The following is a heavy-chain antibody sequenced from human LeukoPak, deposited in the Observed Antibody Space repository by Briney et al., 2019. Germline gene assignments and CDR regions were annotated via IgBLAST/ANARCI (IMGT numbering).Heavy chain of an antibody. CDR1: GFTFSSYA. V-gene: IGHV3-23*01. CDR2: ISGSGGST. Sequence: PGGSLRLSCAASGFTFSSYAMSWVRQAPGKGLEWVSNISGSGGSTYYADSVKGRFTISRDNSKNTLCLQMNSLRAEDTAIYYCAKVHRAYDYDSGSYYDSGFDYWGQGTLVTVSS. CDR3: AKVHRAYDYDSGSYYDSGFDY. D-gene: IGHD3-10*01. J-gene: IGHJ4*02.